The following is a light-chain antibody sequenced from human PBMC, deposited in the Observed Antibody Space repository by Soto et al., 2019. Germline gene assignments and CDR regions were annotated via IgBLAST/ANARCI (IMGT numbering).Light chain of an antibody. CDR1: SSDVGGYEY. V-gene: IGLV2-8*01. J-gene: IGLJ2*01. CDR2: EVI. Sequence: SVLTQPPSASGSPGQSVTISCTGSSSDVGGYEYVSWYQQHPGKAPKLIIYEVIKRPSGVPDRFSGSKSGNTASLTVSGLQAEDEADYYCSSYAGSNNLHVLFGGGTKLTVL. CDR3: SSYAGSNNLHVL.